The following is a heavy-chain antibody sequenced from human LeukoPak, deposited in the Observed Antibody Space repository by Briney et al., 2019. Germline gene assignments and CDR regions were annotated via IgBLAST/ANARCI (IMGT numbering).Heavy chain of an antibody. V-gene: IGHV4/OR15-8*01. D-gene: IGHD1-26*01. Sequence: SETLSLTCVVSGGSISSSNWWGWVRQSPEKGLEWIGEIVHSGSTYYNPSLKSRVTISVDRSKNQFSLKLSSVTAADTAVYYCARVSGYSGNWFDPWGQGTLVTVSS. CDR2: IVHSGST. CDR1: GGSISSSNW. CDR3: ARVSGYSGNWFDP. J-gene: IGHJ5*02.